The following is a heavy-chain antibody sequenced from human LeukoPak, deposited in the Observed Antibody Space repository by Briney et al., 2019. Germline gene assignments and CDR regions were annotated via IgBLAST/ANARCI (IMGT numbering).Heavy chain of an antibody. CDR1: GGTFSSYA. D-gene: IGHD3-10*01. CDR2: VIPIFGTA. CDR3: AREEVTMVRGVIVEYYFDY. V-gene: IGHV1-69*05. Sequence: SVKVSCKASGGTFSSYAISWVRQAPGQGLEWMGRVIPIFGTANYAQKFQGRVTITTDESTSTAYMELSSLRSEDTAVYYCAREEVTMVRGVIVEYYFDYWGQGTLVTVSS. J-gene: IGHJ4*02.